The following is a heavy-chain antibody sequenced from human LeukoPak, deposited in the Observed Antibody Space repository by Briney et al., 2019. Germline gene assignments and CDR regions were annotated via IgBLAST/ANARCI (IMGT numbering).Heavy chain of an antibody. Sequence: PGGSLRLSCAASGFTFSYSSMNWVRQTPGKGLEWVSSISSTSSYIYYADSVRGRFTISRDNAKNSLYLQMNSLRAEDTAVYYCARFSGSYYIGYWGQGTLVTVSS. D-gene: IGHD3-10*01. J-gene: IGHJ4*02. CDR1: GFTFSYSS. CDR3: ARFSGSYYIGY. CDR2: ISSTSSYI. V-gene: IGHV3-21*01.